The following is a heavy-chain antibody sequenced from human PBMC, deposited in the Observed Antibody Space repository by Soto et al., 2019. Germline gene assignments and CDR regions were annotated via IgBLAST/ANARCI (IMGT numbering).Heavy chain of an antibody. V-gene: IGHV3-23*01. J-gene: IGHJ6*02. CDR1: GFTFSSYA. D-gene: IGHD2-15*01. CDR3: AKARIGYCSGGSCYSVVPSSFYYYYGTDV. CDR2: ISGSGGST. Sequence: PGGSLRLSCAASGFTFSSYAMSWVRQAPGKGLEWVSAISGSGGSTYYADSVKGRFTISRDNSKNTLYLQMNSLRAEDTAVYYCAKARIGYCSGGSCYSVVPSSFYYYYGTDVWGQGTTVTVSS.